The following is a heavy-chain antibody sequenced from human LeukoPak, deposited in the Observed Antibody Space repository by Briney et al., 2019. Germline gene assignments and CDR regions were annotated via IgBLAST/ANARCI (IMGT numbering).Heavy chain of an antibody. V-gene: IGHV4-59*01. Sequence: KSSETLSLTCTVSGGSISSYYWSWIRQPPGKGLEWIGYIYYSGSTNYNPSLKSRVTISVDTSKDQFSLKLSSVTAADTAVYYCARAGYSGYDCFDIWGQGTMVTVSS. CDR1: GGSISSYY. D-gene: IGHD5-12*01. CDR3: ARAGYSGYDCFDI. J-gene: IGHJ3*02. CDR2: IYYSGST.